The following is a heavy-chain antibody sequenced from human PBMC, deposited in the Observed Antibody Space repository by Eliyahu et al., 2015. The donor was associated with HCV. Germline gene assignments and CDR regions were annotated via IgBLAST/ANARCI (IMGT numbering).Heavy chain of an antibody. CDR2: IRSKAYGGTT. V-gene: IGHV3-49*03. D-gene: IGHD3-10*01. CDR1: GDYA. J-gene: IGHJ4*02. Sequence: GDYAMSWFRQAPGKGLKWVGFIRSKAYGGTTEYAASVKGRFTISRDDSKSIAYLQMNSLKTEDTAVYYCTRDIAGSYYSASGPDYWGQGTLVTVSS. CDR3: TRDIAGSYYSASGPDY.